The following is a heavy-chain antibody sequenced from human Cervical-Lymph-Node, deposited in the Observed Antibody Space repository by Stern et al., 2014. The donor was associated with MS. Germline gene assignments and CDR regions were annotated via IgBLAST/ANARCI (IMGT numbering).Heavy chain of an antibody. CDR3: AREGGDDFWTGYPIDY. D-gene: IGHD3/OR15-3a*01. J-gene: IGHJ4*02. V-gene: IGHV3-64*07. CDR2: ITSNWDDT. Sequence: EVQLVQSGGGLVQPGGSLRLSCAASGFTFSEYPMHWVRQTPGKGLEHLSTITSNWDDTFSADSAKGRFTMSRDNAKNTLYLQRGSLRTDDMGVYYCAREGGDDFWTGYPIDYWGQGTLVTVSS. CDR1: GFTFSEYP.